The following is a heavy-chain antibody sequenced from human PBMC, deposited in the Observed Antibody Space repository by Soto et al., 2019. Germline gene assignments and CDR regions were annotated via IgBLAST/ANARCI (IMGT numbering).Heavy chain of an antibody. CDR2: ISSSSSYI. CDR3: ARSSSSLGDAFDI. V-gene: IGHV3-21*01. Sequence: PGGSLRLSCEASGRTIRTYGMSWVRQAPGKGLEWVSSISSSSSYIYYADSVKGRFTISRDNAKNSLYLQMNSLRAEDTAVYYCARSSSSLGDAFDIWGQGTMVTVSS. D-gene: IGHD6-6*01. J-gene: IGHJ3*02. CDR1: GRTIRTYG.